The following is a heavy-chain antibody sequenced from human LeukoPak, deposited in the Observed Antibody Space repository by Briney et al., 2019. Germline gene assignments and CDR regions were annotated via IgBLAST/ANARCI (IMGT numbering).Heavy chain of an antibody. CDR1: GYSISSGYY. J-gene: IGHJ4*02. CDR2: IYHSGST. D-gene: IGHD5-24*01. V-gene: IGHV4-38-2*02. Sequence: SETLSLTCTVSGYSISSGYYWGWIRQPPGKGLEWIGSIYHSGSTYYNPSLKSRVTISVDTSKNQFSLKLSSVTAADTAVYYCAGGVKEMATSYFDYWGQGTLVTVSS. CDR3: AGGVKEMATSYFDY.